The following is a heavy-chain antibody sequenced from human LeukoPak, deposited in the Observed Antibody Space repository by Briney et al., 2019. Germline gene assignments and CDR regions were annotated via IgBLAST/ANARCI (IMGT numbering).Heavy chain of an antibody. J-gene: IGHJ4*02. V-gene: IGHV3-11*06. CDR3: ARRPSAYDILTGYSVTYFDY. D-gene: IGHD3-9*01. CDR2: ISSSSSYT. CDR1: GFTFSDYY. Sequence: RGSPRLSCAASGFTFSDYYMSWICQAPGKGLEWVSYISSSSSYTNYADSVKGRFTISRDNAKNSLYLQMNSLRAEDTAVYYCARRPSAYDILTGYSVTYFDYWGQGTLVTVSS.